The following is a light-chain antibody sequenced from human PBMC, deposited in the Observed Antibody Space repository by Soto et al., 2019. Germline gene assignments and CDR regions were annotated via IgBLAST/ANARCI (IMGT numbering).Light chain of an antibody. CDR1: QSVSSY. CDR2: DAS. J-gene: IGKJ4*01. Sequence: EIVLTQSPATLSLSPGERATLSCRASQSVSSYLAWYQQKPGQAPRLLIYDASNRATGIPARFSGSGSGTDFTLTVSSLEPEDFPVYYCQRRSNWPLTFGG. CDR3: QRRSNWPLT. V-gene: IGKV3-11*01.